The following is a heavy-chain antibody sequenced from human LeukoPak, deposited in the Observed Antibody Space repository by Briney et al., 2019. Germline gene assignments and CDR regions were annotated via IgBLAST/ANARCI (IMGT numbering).Heavy chain of an antibody. V-gene: IGHV4-4*07. J-gene: IGHJ3*02. CDR1: GGSISSYY. CDR2: IYTSGST. D-gene: IGHD6-19*01. CDR3: ARPHSSGWYGGFDI. Sequence: SETLSLTCTVSGGSISSYYWSWIRQPAGKGLEWIGRIYTSGSTNYNPSLKSRVTMPVDTSKNQFSLKLSSVTAADTAVYYCARPHSSGWYGGFDIWGQGTMVPVSS.